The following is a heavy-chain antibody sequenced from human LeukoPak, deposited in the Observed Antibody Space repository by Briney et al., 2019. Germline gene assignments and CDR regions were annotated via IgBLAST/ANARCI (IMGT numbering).Heavy chain of an antibody. Sequence: SVKVSCKASGGTFSSYAISWVRQAPGQGLEWMGGIIPIFGTANYARKFQGRVTITADESTSTAYMELSSLRSEDTAVYYCARDQDTSYYYYYGMDVWGQGTTVTVSS. D-gene: IGHD2-15*01. CDR1: GGTFSSYA. CDR3: ARDQDTSYYYYYGMDV. J-gene: IGHJ6*02. V-gene: IGHV1-69*13. CDR2: IIPIFGTA.